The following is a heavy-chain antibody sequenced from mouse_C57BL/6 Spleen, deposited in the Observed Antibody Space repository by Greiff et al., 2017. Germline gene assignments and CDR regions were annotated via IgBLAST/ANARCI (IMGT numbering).Heavy chain of an antibody. Sequence: VQLQQPGAELVKPGASVKLSCKASGYTFTSYWMHWVKQRPGQGLEWIGMINPNSGSTNYNEKFKSKATLSVYKASSAAYMQLSSLTSEDSAVYYCARESYGSGFYYWGQGTTLTVSS. CDR2: INPNSGST. CDR1: GYTFTSYW. D-gene: IGHD1-1*01. CDR3: ARESYGSGFYY. V-gene: IGHV1-64*01. J-gene: IGHJ2*01.